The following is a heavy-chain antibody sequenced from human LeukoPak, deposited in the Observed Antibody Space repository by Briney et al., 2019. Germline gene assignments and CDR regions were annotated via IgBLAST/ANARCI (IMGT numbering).Heavy chain of an antibody. Sequence: PSETLSLTCTVSGGSISSSSYYWGWIRQPPGKGLEWIGSIYYSGSTYYNPSLKSRVTISVDTSKNQFSQKLSSLTAADTAVYYCARGFSTPEIEPAAGAAPWGQGTLVTVSS. CDR3: ARGFSTPEIEPAAGAAP. D-gene: IGHD2-2*01. V-gene: IGHV4-39*01. CDR1: GGSISSSSYY. CDR2: IYYSGST. J-gene: IGHJ5*02.